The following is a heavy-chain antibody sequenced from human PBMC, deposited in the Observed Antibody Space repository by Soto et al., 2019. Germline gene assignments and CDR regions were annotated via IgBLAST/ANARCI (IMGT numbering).Heavy chain of an antibody. CDR2: VKVGGTT. CDR1: GGSLSDSY. CDR3: ARGFKPGDSSTWQVWFDP. Sequence: PSETLSLTCAVSGGSLSDSYWSWIRQSPGKGLEWIGDVKVGGTTTNNPSLKSRVAMAIDTSTNQFSLNLRSVTDADTAVYYCARGFKPGDSSTWQVWFDPWGQGTQVTVSS. J-gene: IGHJ5*02. V-gene: IGHV4-34*01. D-gene: IGHD5-18*01.